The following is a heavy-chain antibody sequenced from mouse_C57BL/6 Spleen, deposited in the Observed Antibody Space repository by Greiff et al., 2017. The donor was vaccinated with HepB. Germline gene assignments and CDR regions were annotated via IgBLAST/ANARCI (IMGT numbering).Heavy chain of an antibody. D-gene: IGHD3-1*01. Sequence: QVQLQQPGAELVKPGASVKLSCKASGYTFTSYWMHWVKQRPGQGLEWIGMIHPNSGSTNYNEKFKSKATLTVDKSSSTAYMQLSSLTSEDSAVYYCARGGLEGGDAMDYWGQGTSVTVSS. J-gene: IGHJ4*01. CDR3: ARGGLEGGDAMDY. CDR1: GYTFTSYW. V-gene: IGHV1-64*01. CDR2: IHPNSGST.